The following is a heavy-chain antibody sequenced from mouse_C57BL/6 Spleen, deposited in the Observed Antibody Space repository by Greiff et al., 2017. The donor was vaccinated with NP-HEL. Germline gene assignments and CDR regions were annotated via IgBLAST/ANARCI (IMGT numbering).Heavy chain of an antibody. CDR3: ARKGDGSSLWDWYFDV. CDR2: IHPNSGST. V-gene: IGHV1-64*01. D-gene: IGHD1-1*01. Sequence: QVQLHQPGAELVKPGASVKLSCKASGYTFTSYWMHWVKQRPGQGLEWIGMIHPNSGSTNYNEKFKSKATLTVDKSSSTAYMQLSRLTSEDSAVYYCARKGDGSSLWDWYFDVGGTGTTVTVSS. CDR1: GYTFTSYW. J-gene: IGHJ1*03.